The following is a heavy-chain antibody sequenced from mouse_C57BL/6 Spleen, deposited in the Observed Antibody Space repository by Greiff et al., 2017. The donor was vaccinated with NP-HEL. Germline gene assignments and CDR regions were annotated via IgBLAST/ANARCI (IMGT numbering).Heavy chain of an antibody. V-gene: IGHV2-2*01. D-gene: IGHD3-3*01. CDR1: GFSLTSYG. CDR3: ARNGGDFYYAMDY. J-gene: IGHJ4*01. Sequence: VKVVESGPGLVQPSQSLSITCTVSGFSLTSYGVHWVRQSPGKGLEWLGVIWSGGSTDYNAAFISRLSISKDNSKSQVFFKMNSLQADDTAIYYCARNGGDFYYAMDYWGQGTSVTVSS. CDR2: IWSGGST.